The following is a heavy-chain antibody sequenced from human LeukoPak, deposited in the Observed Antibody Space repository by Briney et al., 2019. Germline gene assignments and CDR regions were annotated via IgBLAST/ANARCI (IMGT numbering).Heavy chain of an antibody. Sequence: KSSGTLSLTCAVYGGSFSGYYWSWIRQPPGKGLEWIGEINHSGSTNYNPSLKSRVTISVDTSKNQFSLKLSSVTAADTAVYYCARGGNYYGSGTGDWGQGTLVTVSS. V-gene: IGHV4-34*01. CDR3: ARGGNYYGSGTGD. D-gene: IGHD3-10*01. CDR2: INHSGST. J-gene: IGHJ4*02. CDR1: GGSFSGYY.